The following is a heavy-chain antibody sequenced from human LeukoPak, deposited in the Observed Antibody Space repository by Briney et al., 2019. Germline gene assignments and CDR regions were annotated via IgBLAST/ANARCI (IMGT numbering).Heavy chain of an antibody. J-gene: IGHJ4*02. CDR2: FDPEDGET. D-gene: IGHD2-2*01. V-gene: IGHV1-24*01. CDR3: ATGGGSSTSTSLFDY. Sequence: GASVKVSCKVSGYTLTELSMHWVRQAPGKGLEWMGGFDPEDGETIYAQKFQGRVTMTEDTSTDTAYMELSSLRSEDTAVYYCATGGGSSTSTSLFDYWGQGTLVTVSS. CDR1: GYTLTELS.